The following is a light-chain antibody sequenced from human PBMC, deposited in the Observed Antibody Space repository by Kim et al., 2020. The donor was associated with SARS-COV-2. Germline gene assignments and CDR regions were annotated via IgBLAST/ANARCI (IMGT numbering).Light chain of an antibody. J-gene: IGKJ3*01. V-gene: IGKV4-1*01. Sequence: DIVMTQSPESLAVSLGERATINCKSSQSVLYSSNNKNYLGWYQQKPGQAPNLLIYWASTRESGVPDRFGGSGSGTDFTLTISSLQAEDVAVYYCQQYYSAPPFLTFGPGTKVDIK. CDR2: WAS. CDR1: QSVLYSSNNKNY. CDR3: QQYYSAPPFLT.